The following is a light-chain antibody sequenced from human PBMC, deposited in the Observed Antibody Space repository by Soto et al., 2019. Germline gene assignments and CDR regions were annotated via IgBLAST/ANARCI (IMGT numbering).Light chain of an antibody. CDR3: SSYTSSNTVV. CDR1: SSDVGGYNY. V-gene: IGLV2-14*03. CDR2: DVS. Sequence: QSALTQPASVSGSPGQSITISCTGTSSDVGGYNYVSWYQHHPGKAPKLMIYDVSNRPSGVSNRFSGSKSGNTPSLTISGLQAEDEADYYCSSYTSSNTVVFGGGTKLTVL. J-gene: IGLJ2*01.